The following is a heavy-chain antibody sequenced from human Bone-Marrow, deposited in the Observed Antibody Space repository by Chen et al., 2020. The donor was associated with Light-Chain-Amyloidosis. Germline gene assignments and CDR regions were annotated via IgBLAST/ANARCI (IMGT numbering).Heavy chain of an antibody. V-gene: IGHV1-24*01. D-gene: IGHD4-17*01. CDR1: GYTLAELS. Sequence: QVQLVQSGAEVKRPGTSVKVSCEVSGYTLAELSMHWVRQAPGKRLEWVGGFEPEEWKRSYAPKVQVRVTMTEDTSTETAYMELRALRSEDTAVYYCTADSSVTTAYYRRYAMDVWGQGTAVTVSS. J-gene: IGHJ6*02. CDR3: TADSSVTTAYYRRYAMDV. CDR2: FEPEEWKR.